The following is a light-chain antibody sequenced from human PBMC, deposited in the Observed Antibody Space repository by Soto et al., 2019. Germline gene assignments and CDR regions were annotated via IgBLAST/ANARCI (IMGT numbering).Light chain of an antibody. Sequence: EIVLTQSPGTVSLAPGEGATLSCRASQSVKSSYLAWYQQKPGQAPRLLIFGTSNRATGIPDRFIGGGSGTDFPLTISSLAPEDFAEYYCQQYASSPGTFGQGTKVEIK. CDR1: QSVKSSY. CDR2: GTS. J-gene: IGKJ1*01. V-gene: IGKV3-20*01. CDR3: QQYASSPGT.